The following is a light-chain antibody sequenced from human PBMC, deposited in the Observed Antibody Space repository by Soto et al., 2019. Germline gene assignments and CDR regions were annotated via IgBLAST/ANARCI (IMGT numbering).Light chain of an antibody. J-gene: IGKJ2*01. CDR3: QQRSNWPT. CDR2: GAS. CDR1: QSVSSTY. Sequence: EIVLTQSPGTLSLSPGERATLSCRASQSVSSTYLAWYQQKPGQAPRLLIYGASSRATGIPDRFSGSGSGTDFTLTISSLEPEDFAVYYCQQRSNWPTFGQGTKLEI. V-gene: IGKV3D-20*02.